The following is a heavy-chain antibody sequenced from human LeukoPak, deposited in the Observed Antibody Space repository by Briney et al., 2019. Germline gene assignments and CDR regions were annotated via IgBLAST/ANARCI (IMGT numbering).Heavy chain of an antibody. D-gene: IGHD3-10*01. CDR2: ISSSSSTI. CDR3: ARDFTYYYGSGVRRGKLRYFDY. CDR1: GFTFSSYS. Sequence: GGSLRLSCAASGFTFSSYSMNWVRQAPGKGLERVSYISSSSSTIYYADSVKSRFTISRDNAKNSLYLQMNSLRAEDTAVYYCARDFTYYYGSGVRRGKLRYFDYWGQGTLVTVSS. J-gene: IGHJ4*02. V-gene: IGHV3-48*04.